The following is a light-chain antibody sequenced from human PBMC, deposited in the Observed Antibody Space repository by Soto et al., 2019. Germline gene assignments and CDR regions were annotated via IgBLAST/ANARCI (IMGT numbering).Light chain of an antibody. CDR3: MQGTHWPWT. Sequence: DVVMTQSPLSLPVTLGQPASISCRSSQSLVSSDGNTYLSWFQQRPGQSPRHLIYQVSNRDSGVPDRFSGSGAGTDFTLKISRVEAEDVGVYYCMQGTHWPWTFGQGTKVEIK. V-gene: IGKV2-30*01. CDR1: QSLVSSDGNTY. CDR2: QVS. J-gene: IGKJ1*01.